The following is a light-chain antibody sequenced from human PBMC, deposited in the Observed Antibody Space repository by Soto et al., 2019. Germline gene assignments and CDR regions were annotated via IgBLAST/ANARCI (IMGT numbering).Light chain of an antibody. Sequence: QAVVTQPPSVSGAPGQRVTISCTGSSSNIGAGYDVHWYQQLPGTAPKLLIYGNSNRPSGVPDRFSVSKSGTSASLAITGLQAEDEADYYCQSYDSSLSGFYVFGTGTKLTVL. CDR1: SSNIGAGYD. CDR3: QSYDSSLSGFYV. V-gene: IGLV1-40*01. CDR2: GNS. J-gene: IGLJ1*01.